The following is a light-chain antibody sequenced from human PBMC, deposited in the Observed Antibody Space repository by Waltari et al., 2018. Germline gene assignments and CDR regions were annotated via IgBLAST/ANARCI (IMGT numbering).Light chain of an antibody. V-gene: IGKV3-20*01. CDR3: QKYDFLPAT. Sequence: EFVLTQSPGTLSFSPGERATLPCRASQGVGTYLAWYQQRPGQAPRLLLYHASIRATGIPDRCSGSGSGTDFSLTISRLEPEDFAVYYCQKYDFLPATFGQGTTVEIK. CDR2: HAS. CDR1: QGVGTY. J-gene: IGKJ1*01.